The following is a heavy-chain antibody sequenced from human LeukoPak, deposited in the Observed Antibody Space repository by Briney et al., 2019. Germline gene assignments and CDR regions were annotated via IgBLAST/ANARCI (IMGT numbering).Heavy chain of an antibody. V-gene: IGHV1-18*01. CDR3: ARDLQARGTISSHCFDP. J-gene: IGHJ5*02. CDR1: GYTFSIYG. D-gene: IGHD1/OR15-1a*01. CDR2: ISAYNGNR. Sequence: ASVKVSCKASGYTFSIYGITWVRQAPGQELEWMGWISAYNGNRNYAQKVQGRVTMTADTSTSTATMELRSLRTDDTAVYYCARDLQARGTISSHCFDPWGQGTLVTVSS.